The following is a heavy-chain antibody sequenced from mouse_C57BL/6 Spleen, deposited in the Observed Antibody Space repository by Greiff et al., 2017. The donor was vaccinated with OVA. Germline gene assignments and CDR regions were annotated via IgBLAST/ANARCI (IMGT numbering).Heavy chain of an antibody. D-gene: IGHD1-1*02. CDR1: GYTFTDYE. CDR3: TRSGDYYAWDY. Sequence: VQLQQSGAELVRPGASVTLSCKASGYTFTDYEMHWVKQTPVHGLEWIGAIDPETGGTTYNQKFKGKAILTADKSSSTAYMELRSLTSEDSAVDCCTRSGDYYAWDYWGQGTSVTVSS. CDR2: IDPETGGT. J-gene: IGHJ4*01. V-gene: IGHV1-15*01.